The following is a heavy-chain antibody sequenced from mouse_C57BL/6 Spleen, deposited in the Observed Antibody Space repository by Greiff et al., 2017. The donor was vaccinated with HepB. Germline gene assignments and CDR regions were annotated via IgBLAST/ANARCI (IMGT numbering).Heavy chain of an antibody. CDR1: GYSITSGYY. CDR2: ISYDGSN. Sequence: DVQLQESGPGLVKPSQSLSLTCSVTGYSITSGYYWNWIRQFPGNKLEWMGYISYDGSNNYNPSLKNRISITRDTSKNQFFLKLNSVTTEDTATYYCAREGLRYFDVWGTGTTVTVSS. V-gene: IGHV3-6*01. CDR3: AREGLRYFDV. J-gene: IGHJ1*03. D-gene: IGHD3-1*01.